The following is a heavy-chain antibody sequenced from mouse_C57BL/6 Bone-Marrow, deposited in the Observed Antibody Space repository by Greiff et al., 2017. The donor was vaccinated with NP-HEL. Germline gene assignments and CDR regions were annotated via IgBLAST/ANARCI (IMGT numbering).Heavy chain of an antibody. CDR1: GFNIKDDY. D-gene: IGHD2-2*01. Sequence: VQLQQSGAELVRPGASVKFSCTASGFNIKDDYMHWLKQRPEQGLEWIGWIDPENGDTEYASKFQGKATITADTSSNTAYLQLSSLTSEDTAVYYCTTEDGYDGDYWGQGTTLTVSS. CDR3: TTEDGYDGDY. CDR2: IDPENGDT. V-gene: IGHV14-4*01. J-gene: IGHJ2*01.